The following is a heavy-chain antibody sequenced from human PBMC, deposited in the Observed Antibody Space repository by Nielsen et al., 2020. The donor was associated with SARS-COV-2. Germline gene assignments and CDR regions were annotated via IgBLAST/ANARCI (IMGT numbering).Heavy chain of an antibody. CDR2: TYYRSKWYN. V-gene: IGHV6-1*01. D-gene: IGHD4-17*01. CDR1: GDSVSSSSAA. J-gene: IGHJ6*03. Sequence: SQTLSLTCAISGDSVSSSSAAWNWIRQSPSRGLEWLGRTYYRSKWYNDYAVSVKSRITINPDTSKNQFSLHLNSVTPEATAVYYCARARGAYGDYYYYYYTDVWGKGTTVTVSS. CDR3: ARARGAYGDYYYYYYTDV.